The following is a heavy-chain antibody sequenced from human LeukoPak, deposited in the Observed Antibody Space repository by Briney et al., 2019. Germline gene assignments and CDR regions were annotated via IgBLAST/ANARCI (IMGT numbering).Heavy chain of an antibody. V-gene: IGHV4-38-2*02. Sequence: SETLSLTCTVSGYSISSGYYWGWTRQPPGKGLEWIGSIYHSGSTYYNPSLKSRVTISVDTSKNQFSLRLSSVTAADTAVYYCARDWGVSARPGYMDVWGKGTTVTVSS. CDR2: IYHSGST. CDR1: GYSISSGYY. J-gene: IGHJ6*03. CDR3: ARDWGVSARPGYMDV. D-gene: IGHD6-6*01.